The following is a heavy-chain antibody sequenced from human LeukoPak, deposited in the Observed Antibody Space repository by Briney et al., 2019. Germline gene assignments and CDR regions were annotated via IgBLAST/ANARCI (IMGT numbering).Heavy chain of an antibody. V-gene: IGHV1-18*01. J-gene: IGHJ4*02. D-gene: IGHD3-22*01. CDR2: ISGYNGNT. Sequence: GASVKVSCKASGYTFTTYGISWVRQAPGQGLEWMGWISGYNGNTKYAQKLQGGVTMTTDTSTSTAYMELRSLRSDDTAVYYCARERPKTPYYDSSGYWADWGQGTLVTVSS. CDR3: ARERPKTPYYDSSGYWAD. CDR1: GYTFTTYG.